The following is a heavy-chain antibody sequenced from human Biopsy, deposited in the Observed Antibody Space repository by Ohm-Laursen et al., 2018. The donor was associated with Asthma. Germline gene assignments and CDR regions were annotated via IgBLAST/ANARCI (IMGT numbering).Heavy chain of an antibody. J-gene: IGHJ4*02. Sequence: SLRLSCAASGFAVSRDYMFWVRQAPGKGLEWASVIYSGGTPHTADSVRGRFTISRDFSKNTLHLQMHSLRVEGTAVYYCARGDSSGWSHYYFDYWGQGTLVTVSS. D-gene: IGHD6-19*01. CDR3: ARGDSSGWSHYYFDY. CDR1: GFAVSRDY. V-gene: IGHV3-53*01. CDR2: IYSGGTP.